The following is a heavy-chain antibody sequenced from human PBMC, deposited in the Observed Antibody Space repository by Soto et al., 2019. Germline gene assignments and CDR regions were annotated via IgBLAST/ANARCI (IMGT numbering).Heavy chain of an antibody. J-gene: IGHJ5*02. CDR3: ARSYNTTWTAWGP. D-gene: IGHD1-20*01. CDR1: GGSISGYY. V-gene: IGHV4-59*01. CDR2: IYYSGTT. Sequence: SETLSLTCTVSGGSISGYYWSWIRQPPGKGLEWIGYIYYSGTTNYNPSFKSRVSISVDTSKDQFSLKLNSVTAADTAVYYCARSYNTTWTAWGPWGQGTLVTV.